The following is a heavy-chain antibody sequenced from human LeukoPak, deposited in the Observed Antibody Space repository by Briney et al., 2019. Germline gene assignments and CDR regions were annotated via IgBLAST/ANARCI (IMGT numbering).Heavy chain of an antibody. V-gene: IGHV1-18*01. Sequence: ASVKVSCTASGYTFTSYGISWVRQAPEQGLEWMGRISAYNGNTNYAQKLQGRVTMTTDTSTSTAYMELRSLRSDDTAVYYCARDRGAYDSSGYSAGDYWGQGTLVTVSS. J-gene: IGHJ4*02. CDR2: ISAYNGNT. CDR3: ARDRGAYDSSGYSAGDY. CDR1: GYTFTSYG. D-gene: IGHD3-22*01.